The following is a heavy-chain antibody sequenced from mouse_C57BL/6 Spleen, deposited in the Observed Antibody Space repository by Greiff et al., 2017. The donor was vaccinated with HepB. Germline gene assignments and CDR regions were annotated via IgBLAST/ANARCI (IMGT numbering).Heavy chain of an antibody. D-gene: IGHD3-2*02. CDR2: IWSGGST. CDR3: ASDSAGYGLAY. V-gene: IGHV2-2*01. J-gene: IGHJ3*01. CDR1: GFSLTSYG. Sequence: VMLVESGPGLVQPSQSLSITCTVSGFSLTSYGVHWVRQSPGKGLEWLGVIWSGGSTDYNAAFISRLSISKDNSKSQVCCKMNSLQADDTAIDYCASDSAGYGLAYWGQGTLVTVSA.